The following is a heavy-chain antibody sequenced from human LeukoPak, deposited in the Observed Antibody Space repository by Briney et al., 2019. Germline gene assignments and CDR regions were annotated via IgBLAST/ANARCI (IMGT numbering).Heavy chain of an antibody. V-gene: IGHV4-28*05. CDR1: GYSISSSNY. D-gene: IGHD3-22*01. CDR3: ARRSSGQNYFDY. CDR2: IYYSGSI. Sequence: PSDTLSLTCAVSGYSISSSNYWAWIRQPPGKGLEWIGHIYYSGSIYYNPSLKSRVTMSVDTSKNQFSLKLSSVTAADTAVYYCARRSSGQNYFDYWGQGTLVTVSS. J-gene: IGHJ4*02.